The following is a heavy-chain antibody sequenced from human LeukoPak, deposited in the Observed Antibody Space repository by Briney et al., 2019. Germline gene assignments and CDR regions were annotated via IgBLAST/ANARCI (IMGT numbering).Heavy chain of an antibody. CDR3: AREDGRPDAFDI. CDR2: ISSSSSYI. J-gene: IGHJ3*02. D-gene: IGHD4-17*01. Sequence: GGSLRLSCAASGFTFSSYSMNWVRQAPGKELEWVSSISSSSSYIYYADSVKGRFTISRDNAKNSLYLQMNSLRAEDTAVYYCAREDGRPDAFDIWGQGTMVTVSS. CDR1: GFTFSSYS. V-gene: IGHV3-21*01.